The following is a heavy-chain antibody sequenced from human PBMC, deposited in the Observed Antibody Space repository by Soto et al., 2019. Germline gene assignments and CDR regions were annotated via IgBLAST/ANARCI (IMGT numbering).Heavy chain of an antibody. CDR1: GGSISSGDYY. V-gene: IGHV4-30-4*01. D-gene: IGHD3-3*01. J-gene: IGHJ6*02. CDR2: IYYSGST. CDR3: ARAAIRFRNGMDV. Sequence: LSLTCTVSGGSISSGDYYWSWIRQPPGKGLEWIGYIYYSGSTYYNPSLKSRVTISVDTSKNQFSLKLSSVTAADTAVYYCARAAIRFRNGMDVWGQGTTVTVSS.